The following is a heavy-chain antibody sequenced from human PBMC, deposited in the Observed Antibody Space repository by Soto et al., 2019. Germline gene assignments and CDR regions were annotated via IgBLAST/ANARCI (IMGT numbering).Heavy chain of an antibody. CDR1: GGSISSSSYY. Sequence: QLQLQESGPGLVKPAETLSLICTVSGGSISSSSYYWGWIRQPPGKGLEWIGSIYSSGSTYYNLSLKSRVTISVDTSKNQFSLKLSSVTAGDTAVYYCARGTYYYDSRGYTTPYYFDYWGQGTLVTVSS. D-gene: IGHD3-22*01. CDR3: ARGTYYYDSRGYTTPYYFDY. CDR2: IYSSGST. J-gene: IGHJ4*02. V-gene: IGHV4-39*01.